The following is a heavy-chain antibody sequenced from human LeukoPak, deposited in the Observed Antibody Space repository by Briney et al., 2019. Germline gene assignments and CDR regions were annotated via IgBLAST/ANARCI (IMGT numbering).Heavy chain of an antibody. Sequence: SETLSLTCSVSGGSVTSGTYHWGWIRQPPGKGLEWIGSVYFDGGTHYNPSLQSRVTISVDTSKNQFSLRLSSVTAADTALYYCARDHYYDGRGRFDPWGQGTLVTVSS. D-gene: IGHD3-16*01. V-gene: IGHV4-39*07. CDR3: ARDHYYDGRGRFDP. J-gene: IGHJ5*02. CDR1: GGSVTSGTYH. CDR2: VYFDGGT.